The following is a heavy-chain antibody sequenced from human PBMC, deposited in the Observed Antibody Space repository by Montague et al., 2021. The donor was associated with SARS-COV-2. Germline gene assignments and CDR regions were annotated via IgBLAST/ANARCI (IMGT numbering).Heavy chain of an antibody. Sequence: SLRLSCAASGFTFSSYAMHWVRQAPGKGLEWVAVISYDGSNKYYADSVKGRFTISRDNSKNTLYLQMNSLRAEDTAVYYRARSYSGSYYSWFDPWGQGTLVTVSS. CDR3: ARSYSGSYYSWFDP. D-gene: IGHD1-26*01. CDR2: ISYDGSNK. CDR1: GFTFSSYA. V-gene: IGHV3-30*04. J-gene: IGHJ5*02.